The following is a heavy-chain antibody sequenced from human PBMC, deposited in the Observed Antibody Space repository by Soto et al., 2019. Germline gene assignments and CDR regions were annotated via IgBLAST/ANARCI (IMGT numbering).Heavy chain of an antibody. CDR2: IYYSGST. J-gene: IGHJ4*02. CDR3: ARAKRVVRGVIFDY. Sequence: QVQLQESGPGLVKPSQTLSLTCTVSGGSISSGGYYWSWIRQHPGKGLEWIGYIYYSGSTYYNPSLKRRGNVSVDTSKNQFSLKLSSVTAADTAVYYCARAKRVVRGVIFDYWGQGTLVTVSS. CDR1: GGSISSGGYY. V-gene: IGHV4-31*03. D-gene: IGHD3-10*01.